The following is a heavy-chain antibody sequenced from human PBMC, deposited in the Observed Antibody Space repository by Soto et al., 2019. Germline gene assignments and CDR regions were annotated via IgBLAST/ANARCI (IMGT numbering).Heavy chain of an antibody. J-gene: IGHJ5*02. Sequence: ASVKVSCKASGYTFTGYYMHWVRQAPGQGLEWMGWINPNSGGTNYAQKFQGWVTMTRDTSISTAYMELSSLRAEDTAVYYCAKDGNPIPYLTGYYRLGWFDPWGQGTLVTVSS. V-gene: IGHV1-2*04. D-gene: IGHD3-9*01. CDR2: INPNSGGT. CDR3: AKDGNPIPYLTGYYRLGWFDP. CDR1: GYTFTGYY.